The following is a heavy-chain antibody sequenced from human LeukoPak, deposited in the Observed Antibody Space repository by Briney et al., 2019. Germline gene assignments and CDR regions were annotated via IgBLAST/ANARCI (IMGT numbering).Heavy chain of an antibody. V-gene: IGHV3-53*01. CDR1: GFTVIRNY. CDR3: AKVFAPGIPAGNAVDI. D-gene: IGHD6-13*01. CDR2: IYSGGST. Sequence: PGGSLRLSCAASGFTVIRNYMSWVRQAPGKGLEWVSVIYSGGSTYYADSVKGRFTISRDNSKNALDLQMNSLRAEDTAIYYCAKVFAPGIPAGNAVDIWGQGTMVTVSA. J-gene: IGHJ3*02.